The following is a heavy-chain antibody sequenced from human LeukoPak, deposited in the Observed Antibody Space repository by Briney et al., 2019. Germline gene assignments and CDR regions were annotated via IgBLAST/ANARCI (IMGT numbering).Heavy chain of an antibody. CDR3: AKDIVVVPAATGDYFDY. CDR2: ISSSSSTI. D-gene: IGHD2-2*01. J-gene: IGHJ4*02. V-gene: IGHV3-48*01. CDR1: GFTFSSYS. Sequence: GGSLRLSCAASGFTFSSYSMNWVRQAPGKGLEWVSYISSSSSTIYYADSVKGRFTISRDNAKNSLYLQMNSLRAEDTTVYYCAKDIVVVPAATGDYFDYWGQGALVTVSS.